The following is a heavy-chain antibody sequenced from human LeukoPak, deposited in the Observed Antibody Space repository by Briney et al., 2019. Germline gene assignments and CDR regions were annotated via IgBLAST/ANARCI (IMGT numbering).Heavy chain of an antibody. CDR3: ARGRSWNYYGSGRGEKLYYFDY. J-gene: IGHJ4*02. V-gene: IGHV1-69*13. Sequence: SVKVSCKASGGTFSSYAISWVRQAPGQGLEWMGGIIPIFGTANCAQKFQGRVTITADESTSTAYMELSSLRSEDTAVYYCARGRSWNYYGSGRGEKLYYFDYWGQGTLVTVSS. CDR1: GGTFSSYA. D-gene: IGHD3-10*01. CDR2: IIPIFGTA.